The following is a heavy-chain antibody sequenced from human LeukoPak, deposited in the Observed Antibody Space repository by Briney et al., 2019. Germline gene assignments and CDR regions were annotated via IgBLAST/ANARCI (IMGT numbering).Heavy chain of an antibody. CDR3: AKTYEFGVVITSFDY. CDR1: GFTLSTYW. D-gene: IGHD3-3*01. Sequence: GGSLRLSCSTSGFTLSTYWMSWVRQAPGKGLEWVANMRRDGNEIYYLDSVRGRFTISRDNAKNSLYLQMNSLRAEDTAVYYCAKTYEFGVVITSFDYWGQGTLVTVSS. CDR2: MRRDGNEI. J-gene: IGHJ4*02. V-gene: IGHV3-7*03.